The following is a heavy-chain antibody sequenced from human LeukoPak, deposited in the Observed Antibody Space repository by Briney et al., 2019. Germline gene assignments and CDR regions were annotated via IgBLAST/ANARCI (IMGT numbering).Heavy chain of an antibody. V-gene: IGHV3-23*03. CDR1: GFTFSSYA. Sequence: GGSLRHSCAASGFTFSSYAVTWVRPAPGKGLEWVSVIYSGGSTYYADSVKGRFTISRDNSKNTLYLQMNSLRAGDTAVYYCARVPLIAAAPFDYWGQGTLVTVSS. CDR2: IYSGGST. D-gene: IGHD6-13*01. CDR3: ARVPLIAAAPFDY. J-gene: IGHJ4*02.